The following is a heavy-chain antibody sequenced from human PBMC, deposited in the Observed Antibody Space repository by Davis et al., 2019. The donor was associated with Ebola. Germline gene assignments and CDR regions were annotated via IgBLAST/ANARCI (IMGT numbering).Heavy chain of an antibody. CDR2: IYHSGST. D-gene: IGHD1-14*01. Sequence: SETLSLTCAVSGGSISSSNWWSWVRQPPGKGLEWFGEIYHSGSTNYNPSLKSRVTISVDTSKNQFSLKLSSVTAADTAVYYCARAAGPADYWGQGTLVTVSS. V-gene: IGHV4-4*02. CDR1: GGSISSSNW. CDR3: ARAAGPADY. J-gene: IGHJ4*02.